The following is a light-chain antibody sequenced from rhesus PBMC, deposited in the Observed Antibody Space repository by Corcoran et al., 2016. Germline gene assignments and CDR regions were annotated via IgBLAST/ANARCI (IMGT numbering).Light chain of an antibody. V-gene: IGLV2-23*02. CDR1: SSDIGFSNR. CDR3: RSYAGINIIL. CDR2: EVS. J-gene: IGLJ2*01. Sequence: QAAPTQSPSVSGSPGQSVTISCTGTSSDIGFSNRVSWYQQHPDRAPKLIIYEVSQRPSGVSDRFSGSKSGNTASLTISGLRPEDEADYHCRSYAGINIILFGGGTRLAVL.